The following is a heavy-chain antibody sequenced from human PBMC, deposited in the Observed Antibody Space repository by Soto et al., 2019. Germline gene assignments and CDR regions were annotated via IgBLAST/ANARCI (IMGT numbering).Heavy chain of an antibody. V-gene: IGHV5-51*01. CDR1: GYSFTTYW. CDR2: IYPGDSDT. D-gene: IGHD4-17*01. CDR3: ARIDYGGNLDYFDY. Sequence: PGESLKISCKGSGYSFTTYWIGWVRQMPGKGLEWMGIIYPGDSDTRYSPSFQGQVTMSADKSITTAYLQWSSLRASDTAMYYCARIDYGGNLDYFDYWGQGTLVTVSS. J-gene: IGHJ4*02.